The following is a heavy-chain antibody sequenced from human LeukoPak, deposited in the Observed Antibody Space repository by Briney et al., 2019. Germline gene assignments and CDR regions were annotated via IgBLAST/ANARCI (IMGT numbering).Heavy chain of an antibody. D-gene: IGHD2-2*02. V-gene: IGHV3-21*01. CDR3: ARSSSYCSITSCYIDY. Sequence: GGSLRLSCAASGFTFSSSSMNWVRQAPGKGLEWVSPISSSSTYIYYADSVKGRFTISRDNARNSLYLQMNSLRAEDTAVYYCARSSSYCSITSCYIDYWGQGTLVTVSS. J-gene: IGHJ4*02. CDR1: GFTFSSSS. CDR2: ISSSSTYI.